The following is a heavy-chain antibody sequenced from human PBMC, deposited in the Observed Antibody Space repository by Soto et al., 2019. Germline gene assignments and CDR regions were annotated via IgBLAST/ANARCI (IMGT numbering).Heavy chain of an antibody. J-gene: IGHJ5*02. CDR3: ARGQRWLQLLGWFDP. CDR1: GYTFTSYD. D-gene: IGHD4-4*01. V-gene: IGHV1-8*01. Sequence: QVQLVQSGAEVKKPGASVKVSCKASGYTFTSYDINWVRQATGQGLEWMGWMNPNSGNTGYAQKFQGRVTMTRNTSIRTGYTELSSLRSEDTAVYYCARGQRWLQLLGWFDPWGQGTLVTVSS. CDR2: MNPNSGNT.